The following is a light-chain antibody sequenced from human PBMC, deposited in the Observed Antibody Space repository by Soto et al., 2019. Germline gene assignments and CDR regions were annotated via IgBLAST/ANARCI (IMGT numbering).Light chain of an antibody. J-gene: IGLJ1*01. V-gene: IGLV2-14*01. CDR1: GSDVGGYDY. CDR2: EVT. CDR3: SSYTSSSTYG. Sequence: QSPLTQPASVSGSPGQSITISCTGTGSDVGGYDYVSWYQHHPGKAPKVMIYEVTNRPSGVSNRFSGSKSGNTASLTISGLLAEAEADYYCSSYTSSSTYGFGTGTKVTVL.